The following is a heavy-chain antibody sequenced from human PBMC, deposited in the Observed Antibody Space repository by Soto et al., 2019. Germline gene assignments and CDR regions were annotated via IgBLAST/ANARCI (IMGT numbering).Heavy chain of an antibody. D-gene: IGHD2-15*01. Sequence: QITLKESGPPLVKPTQTLTLTCTLSGFSLSTSGVGVAWIRQPPGKALEWLALIYWDDDKRYTPFLKSRLTITKDTSKNQVVLTVTNMDPVDTATYYCAHKGGRGAGMDVWGQGATVTVSS. J-gene: IGHJ6*02. V-gene: IGHV2-5*02. CDR1: GFSLSTSGVG. CDR3: AHKGGRGAGMDV. CDR2: IYWDDDK.